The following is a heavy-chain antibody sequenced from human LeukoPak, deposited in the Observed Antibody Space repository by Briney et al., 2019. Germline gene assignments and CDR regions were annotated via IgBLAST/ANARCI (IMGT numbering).Heavy chain of an antibody. CDR1: GGSISSYY. D-gene: IGHD3-3*01. V-gene: IGHV4-59*12. Sequence: SETLSLTCTVSGGSISSYYWSWIRQPPGKGLECIGYFYYSGSTNYNPSLKSRVTISVDTSKNQFSLKLSSVTAADTAVYYCARAPRDFWSGYRQYYFDYWGQGTLVTVSS. J-gene: IGHJ4*02. CDR2: FYYSGST. CDR3: ARAPRDFWSGYRQYYFDY.